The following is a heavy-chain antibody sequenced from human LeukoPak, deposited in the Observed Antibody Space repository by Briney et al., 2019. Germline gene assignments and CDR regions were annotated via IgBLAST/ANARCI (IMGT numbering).Heavy chain of an antibody. D-gene: IGHD1-7*01. Sequence: SETLSLTCTVSGGSISSSSYYWGWIRQPPGKGLEWIGSIYYSGSTYYNPSLKSRVTISVDTSKNQFSLKLSSVTAADTAVYYCARLKNWNYASSGYYFDYWGQGTPVTVSS. V-gene: IGHV4-39*01. J-gene: IGHJ4*02. CDR1: GGSISSSSYY. CDR2: IYYSGST. CDR3: ARLKNWNYASSGYYFDY.